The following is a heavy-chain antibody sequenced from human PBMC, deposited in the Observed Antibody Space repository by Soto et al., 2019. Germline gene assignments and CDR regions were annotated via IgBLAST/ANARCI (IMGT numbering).Heavy chain of an antibody. CDR2: INPSGGNA. CDR1: GYSFITYY. V-gene: IGHV1-46*03. CDR3: ATFFGIGGCPPGPWN. D-gene: IGHD2-15*01. J-gene: IGHJ3*01. Sequence: QVQLVQSGPEVKKPGASVKVSCKASGYSFITYYMHWVRQAPGQGLEWMAIINPSGGNANYAQKLQCRVSLTRDTSTTTVFRELSSLRSEDTALYYCATFFGIGGCPPGPWNWGPGTMVTVSS.